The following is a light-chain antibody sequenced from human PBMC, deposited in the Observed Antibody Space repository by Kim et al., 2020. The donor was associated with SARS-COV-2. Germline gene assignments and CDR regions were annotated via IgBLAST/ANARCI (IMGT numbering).Light chain of an antibody. J-gene: IGKJ2*01. CDR2: AAS. CDR3: QQNYSTPYT. CDR1: QSISSY. Sequence: SASVGDRVTITCRASQSISSYLNWYQQKPGKAPKVLIYAASSLKSGVPSRFSGSGSGTDFTLTISSLQPEDFATYYCQQNYSTPYTFGQGTKLEI. V-gene: IGKV1-39*01.